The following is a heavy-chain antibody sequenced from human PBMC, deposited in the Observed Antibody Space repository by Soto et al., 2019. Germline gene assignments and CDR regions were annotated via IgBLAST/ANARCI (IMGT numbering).Heavy chain of an antibody. CDR2: IYYSGST. V-gene: IGHV4-59*08. CDR3: ARHLSSWSPYYYYYGMDV. CDR1: GCSISSYY. Sequence: SETLSLTCTVSGCSISSYYWSWIRQPPGKGLECIGYIYYSGSTNYNPSLKSRVTISVDTSKNQFSLKLSSVTAADTAVYYCARHLSSWSPYYYYYGMDVWGQGTTVTVSS. J-gene: IGHJ6*02. D-gene: IGHD6-13*01.